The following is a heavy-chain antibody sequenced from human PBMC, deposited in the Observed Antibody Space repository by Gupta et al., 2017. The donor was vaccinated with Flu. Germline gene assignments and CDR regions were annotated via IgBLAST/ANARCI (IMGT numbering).Heavy chain of an antibody. CDR2: RSYDGSNK. Sequence: QVQLVESGGGVVQPGRSLRLSFSASGFTFSSYGMHLVRQAQGKGLAWLAVRSYDGSNKYYADSVKGRFTISRDNSKNTLYLQMNSLRAEDTAVYYCAKPGYSGYDFFLEFFFDYWGQGTLVTVSS. J-gene: IGHJ4*02. D-gene: IGHD5-12*01. CDR3: AKPGYSGYDFFLEFFFDY. CDR1: GFTFSSYG. V-gene: IGHV3-30*18.